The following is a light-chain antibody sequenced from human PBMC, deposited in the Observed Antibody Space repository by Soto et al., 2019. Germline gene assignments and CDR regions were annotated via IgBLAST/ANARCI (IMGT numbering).Light chain of an antibody. CDR1: QSVSSN. V-gene: IGKV3-15*01. CDR3: QQYNSYPYT. CDR2: GAS. J-gene: IGKJ2*01. Sequence: EIVMTQSPATLSVSPGERATLSCRASQSVSSNLAWYQQKPGQAPRLLIYGASTRATGIPARFSGSGSGTEFTLTNSTLQPDDFATYYCQQYNSYPYTFGQGTKLEIK.